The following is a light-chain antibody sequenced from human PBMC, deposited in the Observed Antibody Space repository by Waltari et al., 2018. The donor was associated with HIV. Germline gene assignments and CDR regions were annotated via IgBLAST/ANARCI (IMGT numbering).Light chain of an antibody. V-gene: IGLV3-25*03. Sequence: SRDLTQPPSVSVSPGQTARITCSGDALSKQYSYWYQQKAGQAPVLVIFKDTERPSGIPELFSASSSGTTVTLTITSVEAEDEAKYFCQSSDTTASHELFGGGTKLTVL. CDR2: KDT. J-gene: IGLJ2*01. CDR3: QSSDTTASHEL. CDR1: ALSKQY.